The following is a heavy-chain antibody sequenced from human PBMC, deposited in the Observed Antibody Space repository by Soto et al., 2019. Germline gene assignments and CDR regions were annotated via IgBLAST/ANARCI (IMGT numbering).Heavy chain of an antibody. J-gene: IGHJ3*02. CDR2: ISGSGGST. Sequence: GGSLRLSCAASGFTFSSYAMSWVRQAPGKGLEWVSAISGSGGSTYYADSVKGRFTISRDNSKNTLYLQMNSLRAEDTAVYYCANVVVVAATPSGAFDIWGQGTMVTVSS. CDR3: ANVVVVAATPSGAFDI. D-gene: IGHD2-15*01. CDR1: GFTFSSYA. V-gene: IGHV3-23*01.